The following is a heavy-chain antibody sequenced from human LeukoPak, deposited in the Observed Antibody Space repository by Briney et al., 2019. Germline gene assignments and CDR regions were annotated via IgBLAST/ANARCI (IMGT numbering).Heavy chain of an antibody. CDR2: INHSGST. J-gene: IGHJ4*02. D-gene: IGHD3-9*01. Sequence: SETLSLTCAVYGGSFSGYYWSWIRQPPGKGLEWIGEINHSGSTNYNPSLKSRVTISVDTSKNQFSLKLSSVTAADTAVYYCARGTISTSTTYYFDYWGQGTLVTVSS. CDR3: ARGTISTSTTYYFDY. CDR1: GGSFSGYY. V-gene: IGHV4-34*01.